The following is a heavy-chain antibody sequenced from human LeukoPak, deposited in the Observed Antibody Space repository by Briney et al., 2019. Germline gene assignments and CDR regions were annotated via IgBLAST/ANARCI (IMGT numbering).Heavy chain of an antibody. J-gene: IGHJ4*02. CDR1: GFTFDDYA. D-gene: IGHD5-12*01. CDR2: ISWNSGSI. Sequence: GRSLRLSCAASGFTFDDYAMHWVRQAPGKGLEWVSGISWNSGSIGYADSVKGRFTISRDNAKNSLYLQMNSLRAEDTALYYCAKGSADSGYDSYCFDYWGQGTLVTVSS. CDR3: AKGSADSGYDSYCFDY. V-gene: IGHV3-9*01.